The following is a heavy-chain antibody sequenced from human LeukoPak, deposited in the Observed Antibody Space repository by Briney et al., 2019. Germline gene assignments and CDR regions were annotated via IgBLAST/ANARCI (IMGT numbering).Heavy chain of an antibody. CDR1: GGSISSYY. CDR3: ARDYHRDNWFDP. V-gene: IGHV4-59*01. J-gene: IGHJ5*02. Sequence: SETLSLTCTVSGGSISSYYWSWVRQPPGKGLEWIGYIYYSGSTNYNPSLKSRVTISVDTSKNQFSLKLSSVTAADTAVYYCARDYHRDNWFDPWGQGTLVTVSS. CDR2: IYYSGST.